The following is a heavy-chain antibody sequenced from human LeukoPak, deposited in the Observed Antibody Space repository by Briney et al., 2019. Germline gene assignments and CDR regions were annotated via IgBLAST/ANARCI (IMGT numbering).Heavy chain of an antibody. CDR2: SSFDGKNK. D-gene: IGHD1-14*01. CDR3: ARGMECTGTSCFLKIYFYYYYMDL. Sequence: PGGSLRLSCAASGFSFSRYAMYWLRQAPGKGLEFLAISSFDGKNKCYADSVKGRFTISKDNSKDTLYLEMNSMRTEDTAVYYCARGMECTGTSCFLKIYFYYYYMDLWGIGTTVFVSS. V-gene: IGHV3-30*04. J-gene: IGHJ6*03. CDR1: GFSFSRYA.